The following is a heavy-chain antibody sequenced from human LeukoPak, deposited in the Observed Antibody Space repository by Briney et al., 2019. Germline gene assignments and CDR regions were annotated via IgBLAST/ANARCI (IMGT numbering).Heavy chain of an antibody. CDR2: IRYDGSNK. D-gene: IGHD2-2*01. Sequence: GGSLRLSCAASGITFRSYGMHWVRQAPGKGLEWVAFIRYDGSNKYYADSVKGRFTISRDNSKNTVYLQMNSLRTEDTAAYYCAKDSGYAAPDWGHGTLVTVSS. V-gene: IGHV3-30*02. CDR1: GITFRSYG. J-gene: IGHJ4*01. CDR3: AKDSGYAAPD.